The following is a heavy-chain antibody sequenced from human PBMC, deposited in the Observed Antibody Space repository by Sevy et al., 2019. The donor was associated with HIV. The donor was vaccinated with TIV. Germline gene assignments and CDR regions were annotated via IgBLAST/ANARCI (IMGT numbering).Heavy chain of an antibody. D-gene: IGHD3-22*01. Sequence: GGSLRLSCAASGFTFSSYAMNWVRQAPGKGLEWVSGISGSGGSGDKTNYADSVKGRFTISRDDSKNSLYLQLNSLRAKDTAIYYCASRYDSSGYFDYWGQGTLVTVSS. V-gene: IGHV3-23*01. CDR3: ASRYDSSGYFDY. J-gene: IGHJ4*02. CDR2: ISGSGGSGDKT. CDR1: GFTFSSYA.